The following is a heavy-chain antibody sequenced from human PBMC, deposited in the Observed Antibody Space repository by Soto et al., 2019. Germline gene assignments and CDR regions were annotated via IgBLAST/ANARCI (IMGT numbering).Heavy chain of an antibody. Sequence: QVQLVQSGAEVKKPGSSVKVSCKASGGTLSSYAISCVRQAPGQGLEWMGGIIPIFVTANYAQKLQGRVQITADESTSTAYMELSSLRSEDTAVYYCARAPSSGWSPFDYWGQGTLVTVSS. CDR2: IIPIFVTA. J-gene: IGHJ4*02. CDR1: GGTLSSYA. D-gene: IGHD6-19*01. V-gene: IGHV1-69*01. CDR3: ARAPSSGWSPFDY.